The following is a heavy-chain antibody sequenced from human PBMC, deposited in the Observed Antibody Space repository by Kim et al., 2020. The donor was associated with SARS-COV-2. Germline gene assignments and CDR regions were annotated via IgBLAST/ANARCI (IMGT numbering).Heavy chain of an antibody. D-gene: IGHD5-18*01. V-gene: IGHV1-46*01. CDR1: GYTFTSYY. J-gene: IGHJ4*02. CDR2: INPSGGST. Sequence: ASVKVSCKASGYTFTSYYMHWVRQAPGQGLEWMGIINPSGGSTSYAQKFQGRVTMTRDTSTSTVYMELSSLRSEDTAVYYCATTAVGGSTAPRSEFRYWGQRTLVTVSS. CDR3: ATTAVGGSTAPRSEFRY.